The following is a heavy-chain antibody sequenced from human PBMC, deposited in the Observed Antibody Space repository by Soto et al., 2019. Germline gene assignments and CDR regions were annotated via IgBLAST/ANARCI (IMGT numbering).Heavy chain of an antibody. CDR1: GYTFTSYG. Sequence: QVQLVQSGAEVKKRGASVKVSCKASGYTFTSYGISWVRQAPGQGLEWMGWISAYNGNTNYAQKLQGRVTMTTDTSTSTAYMELRSLRSDDTAVYYCARDPPRIRFLEWSKYYYYYGMDVWGQGTTVTVSS. D-gene: IGHD3-3*01. CDR3: ARDPPRIRFLEWSKYYYYYGMDV. CDR2: ISAYNGNT. J-gene: IGHJ6*02. V-gene: IGHV1-18*04.